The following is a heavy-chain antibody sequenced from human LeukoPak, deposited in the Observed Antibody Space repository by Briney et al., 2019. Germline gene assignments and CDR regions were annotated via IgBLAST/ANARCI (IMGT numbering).Heavy chain of an antibody. Sequence: SETLSLTCTVSGGSISSSSYYWGWIRQPPGKGLEWIGSIYYSGSTYYNPSLKSQVTISVDTSKNQFSLNLSSVTAADTAVYYCARLYYDSSGYYQICYFDYWGQGTLVTVSS. CDR1: GGSISSSSYY. J-gene: IGHJ4*02. V-gene: IGHV4-39*01. D-gene: IGHD3-22*01. CDR2: IYYSGST. CDR3: ARLYYDSSGYYQICYFDY.